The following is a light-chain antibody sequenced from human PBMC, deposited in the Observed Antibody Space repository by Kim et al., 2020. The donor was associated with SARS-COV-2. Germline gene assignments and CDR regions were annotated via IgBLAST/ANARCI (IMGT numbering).Light chain of an antibody. J-gene: IGLJ2*01. Sequence: GASVELPCTLRGDNTSTAIEGHHQRPGRGPHFLIKVNRDGSHYKGDGIPDLFSGSSSESERYLTISTLQSDDEADYYCQTWGTPVVFGGGTQLTVL. CDR2: VNRDGSH. CDR3: QTWGTPVV. CDR1: GDNTSTA. V-gene: IGLV4-69*01.